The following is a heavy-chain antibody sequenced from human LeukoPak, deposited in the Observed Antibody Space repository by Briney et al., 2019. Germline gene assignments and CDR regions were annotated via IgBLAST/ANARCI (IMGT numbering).Heavy chain of an antibody. CDR1: GYSISSGIY. CDR2: IYHSSNT. J-gene: IGHJ4*02. V-gene: IGHV4-38-2*02. CDR3: ARAVGSSLYFFDY. D-gene: IGHD2-2*01. Sequence: PSETLSLTCTVSGYSISSGIYWGCIRQPPERELEWFSSIYHSSNTYYTPSLKSRVAISVDTSQNQLYLSMTSVTAADTAVYYCARAVGSSLYFFDYWGQGTLVTISS.